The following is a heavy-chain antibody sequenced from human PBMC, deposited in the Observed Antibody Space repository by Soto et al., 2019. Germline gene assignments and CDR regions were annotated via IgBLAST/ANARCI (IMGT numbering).Heavy chain of an antibody. CDR1: GFTFSSYG. Sequence: SLRLSCAASGFTFSSYGMHWVRQAPGKGLEWVAVILYDGSNKYYADSVKGRFTISRDNSKNTLYLQMNSLRAEDTAVYYCAKVNSSSPYDAFDIWGQGTMVTVSS. CDR2: ILYDGSNK. CDR3: AKVNSSSPYDAFDI. D-gene: IGHD6-6*01. J-gene: IGHJ3*02. V-gene: IGHV3-30*18.